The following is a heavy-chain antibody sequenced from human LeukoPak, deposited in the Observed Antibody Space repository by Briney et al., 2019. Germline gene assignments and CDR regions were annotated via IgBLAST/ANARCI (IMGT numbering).Heavy chain of an antibody. V-gene: IGHV3-23*01. Sequence: GGSLRLSRAASGFTFSSYAMSWVRQAPGKGLEYVSVISGSGGSTHYRDSVKGRFTISRDKSKNTLYLQMNSLRVEDTAVYYCAKDGTTTITFDYWGQGTLVTVSS. CDR2: ISGSGGST. D-gene: IGHD1-1*01. CDR1: GFTFSSYA. J-gene: IGHJ4*02. CDR3: AKDGTTTITFDY.